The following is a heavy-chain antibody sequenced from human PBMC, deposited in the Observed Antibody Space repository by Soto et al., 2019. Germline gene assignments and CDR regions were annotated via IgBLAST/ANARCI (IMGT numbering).Heavy chain of an antibody. D-gene: IGHD3-22*01. V-gene: IGHV1-2*02. J-gene: IGHJ6*02. CDR2: INPNSGGT. CDR1: GYTFTGYY. CDR3: ARGEYYDSSGYYYYYYGMDV. Sequence: ASVKVSCKASGYTFTGYYMHWVRQAPGQGLEWMGWINPNSGGTNYAQKFQGRVTMTRDTSISTAYMELSRLRSDDTAVYYCARGEYYDSSGYYYYYYGMDVWGQGTTVTVSS.